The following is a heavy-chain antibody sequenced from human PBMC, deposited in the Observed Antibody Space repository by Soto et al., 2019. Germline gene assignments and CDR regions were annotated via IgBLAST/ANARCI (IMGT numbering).Heavy chain of an antibody. CDR2: IYYSGST. Sequence: SETLSLTCTVSGGSISSSSYYWGWIRQPPGKGLEWIGGIYYSGSTYYNPSLKSRVTISVDTSKNQFSLKLSSVTAADTAVYYCARLQVVVVPAATDAFDIWGQGTMVTVS. CDR3: ARLQVVVVPAATDAFDI. J-gene: IGHJ3*02. V-gene: IGHV4-39*01. D-gene: IGHD2-2*01. CDR1: GGSISSSSYY.